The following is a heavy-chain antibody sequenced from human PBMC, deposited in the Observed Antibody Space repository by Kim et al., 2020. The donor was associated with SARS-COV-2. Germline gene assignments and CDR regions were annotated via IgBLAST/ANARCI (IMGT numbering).Heavy chain of an antibody. J-gene: IGHJ6*01. CDR1: GDSISSSNYW. Sequence: SETLSLTCIVSGDSISSSNYWWGWIRQPPWKGLVWFGIIFHSGSTHYNPSLKSRVAMFVDTSKNQFSLRFISLSAADTALYYCVRLVCFVMCNLYY. CDR3: VRLVCFVMCNLYY. CDR2: IFHSGST. V-gene: IGHV4-39*01. D-gene: IGHD2-15*01.